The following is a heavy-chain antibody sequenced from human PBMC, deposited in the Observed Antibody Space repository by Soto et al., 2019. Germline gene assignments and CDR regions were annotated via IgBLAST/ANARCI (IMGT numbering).Heavy chain of an antibody. CDR2: ISAYNGNT. CDR3: ARAPWGRRDGYNYYFDY. J-gene: IGHJ4*02. Sequence: GASVKVSCKASGYTFTSYGISWVRQAPGQGLEWMGWISAYNGNTNYAQKLQGRVTMTTDTSTSTAYMELRSLRSDDTAVYYCARAPWGRRDGYNYYFDYWGQGTLVTVSS. D-gene: IGHD1-1*01. V-gene: IGHV1-18*01. CDR1: GYTFTSYG.